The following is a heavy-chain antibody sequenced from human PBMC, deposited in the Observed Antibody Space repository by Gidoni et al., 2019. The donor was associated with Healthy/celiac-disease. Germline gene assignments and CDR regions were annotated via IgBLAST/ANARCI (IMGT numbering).Heavy chain of an antibody. CDR2: IDPSDSYT. CDR1: GYSFTSYW. D-gene: IGHD6-19*01. Sequence: EVQLVQSGAEVKKPGESLRISCKGSGYSFTSYWISWVRQMPGKGLEWMGRIDPSDSYTNYSPSFQGHVTISADKSISTAYLQWSSLKASDTAMYYCARQGQRAVAGMNYYYGMDVWGQGTTVTVSS. J-gene: IGHJ6*02. CDR3: ARQGQRAVAGMNYYYGMDV. V-gene: IGHV5-10-1*03.